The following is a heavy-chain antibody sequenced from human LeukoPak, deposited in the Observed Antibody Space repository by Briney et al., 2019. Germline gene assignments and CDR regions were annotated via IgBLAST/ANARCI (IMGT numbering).Heavy chain of an antibody. J-gene: IGHJ4*02. V-gene: IGHV3-30*02. CDR1: GFTFSSYG. CDR3: AKETVIAAYFDY. D-gene: IGHD6-13*01. CDR2: IRYDGSNK. Sequence: GGSLRLSCAASGFTFSSYGMHWVRQAPGKGLEWVAFIRYDGSNKYYADSVKGRFTISRDNSKNTLYLQMNSLRAEDTAVYYCAKETVIAAYFDYWGQGTLVTVSS.